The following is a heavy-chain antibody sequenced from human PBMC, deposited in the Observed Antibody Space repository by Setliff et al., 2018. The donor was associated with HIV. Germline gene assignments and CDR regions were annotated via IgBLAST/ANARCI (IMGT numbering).Heavy chain of an antibody. D-gene: IGHD4-17*01. Sequence: GESLKISCEGSGYSFTDYWIGWVRQMPGKGLDWMGVIYPGDSDTRYSPSFQGQVTVSADNSITPAYLQWSSLKASDTAMYYCARLVFGDDGGGFDSWGQGTLVTVSS. CDR2: IYPGDSDT. CDR3: ARLVFGDDGGGFDS. CDR1: GYSFTDYW. J-gene: IGHJ4*02. V-gene: IGHV5-51*01.